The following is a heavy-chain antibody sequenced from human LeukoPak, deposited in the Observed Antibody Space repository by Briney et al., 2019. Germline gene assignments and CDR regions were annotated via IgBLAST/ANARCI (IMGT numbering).Heavy chain of an antibody. CDR2: IYYSGST. V-gene: IGHV4-39*01. Sequence: SETLSLTCTVSGDSISSGSYYWGWIRQPPGKALEWIGSIYYSGSTYYNPSLKSRVTISVDTSKNQFSLKLSSVTAADTAVYFCARLCSYYYDSSAYPYYFDYWGQGTLVTVSS. CDR1: GDSISSGSYY. D-gene: IGHD3-22*01. CDR3: ARLCSYYYDSSAYPYYFDY. J-gene: IGHJ4*02.